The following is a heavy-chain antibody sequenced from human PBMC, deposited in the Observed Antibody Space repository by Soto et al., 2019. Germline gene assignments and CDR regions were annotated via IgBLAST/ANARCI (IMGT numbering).Heavy chain of an antibody. CDR3: ARGGEAVTYFDY. D-gene: IGHD4-17*01. V-gene: IGHV4-30-2*01. CDR1: GGSISSGGYS. J-gene: IGHJ4*02. CDR2: IYHSGST. Sequence: SETLSLTCAVSGGSISSGGYSWSWIRQPPGKGLEWIGYIYHSGSTYYNPSLKSRVTISVDRSKNQFSLKLSSVAAADTAVYYCARGGEAVTYFDYWGQGTLVTVSS.